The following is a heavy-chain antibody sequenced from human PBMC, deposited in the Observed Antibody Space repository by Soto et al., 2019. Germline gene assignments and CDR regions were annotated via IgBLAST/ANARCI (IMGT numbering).Heavy chain of an antibody. Sequence: QVQLQESGPGLVKPSQTLSLTCTVSGGSISSGGYYWSWIRQHPGKGLEWIGYIYYSGSTYYNPSLESRVTLAVDTSQNQFSLPLGSVTAADTAVYYCAREGGVYCSSTSCHSSDYWGQGTLVTVSS. D-gene: IGHD2-2*01. CDR2: IYYSGST. CDR3: AREGGVYCSSTSCHSSDY. CDR1: GGSISSGGYY. V-gene: IGHV4-31*03. J-gene: IGHJ4*02.